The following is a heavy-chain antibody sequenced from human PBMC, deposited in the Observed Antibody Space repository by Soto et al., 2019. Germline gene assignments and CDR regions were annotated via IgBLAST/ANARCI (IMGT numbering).Heavy chain of an antibody. D-gene: IGHD2-8*01. Sequence: PGGSLRLSCAASGFTFSSYAMSWVRQAPGKGLEWVSAISGSGGSTYYADSVKGRFTISRDNSKNTLYLQMNSLRAEDTAVYYCAKAPNPTNGGYNWFDPWGQGTLVTVSS. V-gene: IGHV3-23*01. CDR3: AKAPNPTNGGYNWFDP. CDR1: GFTFSSYA. CDR2: ISGSGGST. J-gene: IGHJ5*02.